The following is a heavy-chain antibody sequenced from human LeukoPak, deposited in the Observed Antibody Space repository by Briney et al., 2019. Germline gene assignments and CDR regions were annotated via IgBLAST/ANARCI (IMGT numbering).Heavy chain of an antibody. Sequence: GGSLRLSYAAPGFTFSSYAMSWVRQAPGKGLEWVSAISGSGGSTYYADSVKGRFTISRDNSKNTLYLQMNSLRAEDTAVYYCAKDYGGYSSSWYEYWGQGTLVTVSS. CDR1: GFTFSSYA. D-gene: IGHD6-13*01. J-gene: IGHJ4*02. V-gene: IGHV3-23*01. CDR2: ISGSGGST. CDR3: AKDYGGYSSSWYEY.